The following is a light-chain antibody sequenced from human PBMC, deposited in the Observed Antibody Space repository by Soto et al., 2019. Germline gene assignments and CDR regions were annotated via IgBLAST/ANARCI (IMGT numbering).Light chain of an antibody. CDR2: DAS. Sequence: IVLTQSPDTLSLSPGETATLSCRASESLSTYLGWYQQRPGQAPRLLIYDASYRATGIPARFSGSGSGTDFTLTISGLQPEDFATYYCQQSYSALPLTFGGGTKVEMK. V-gene: IGKV3-11*01. CDR3: QQSYSALPLT. CDR1: ESLSTY. J-gene: IGKJ4*01.